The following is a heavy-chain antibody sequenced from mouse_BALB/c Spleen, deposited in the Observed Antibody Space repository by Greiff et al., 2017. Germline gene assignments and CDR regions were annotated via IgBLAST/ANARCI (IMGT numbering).Heavy chain of an antibody. CDR1: GFNIKDYY. V-gene: IGHV14-4*02. D-gene: IGHD1-2*01. J-gene: IGHJ4*01. CDR2: IDPENGDT. Sequence: EVQVVESGAELVRSGASVKLSCTASGFNIKDYYMHWVKQRPEQGLEWIGWIDPENGDTEYAPKFQGKATMTADTSSNTAYLQLSSLTSEDTAVYYCNAYYGYVSAMDYWGQGTSVTVSS. CDR3: NAYYGYVSAMDY.